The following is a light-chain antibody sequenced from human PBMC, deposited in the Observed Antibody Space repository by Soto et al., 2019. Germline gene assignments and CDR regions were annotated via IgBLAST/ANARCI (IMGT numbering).Light chain of an antibody. V-gene: IGKV1-39*01. CDR2: GAS. Sequence: DIQMTQSPSSLSASVGDRVSITCRASQTTRSNVNWFQQKPGEVPKILIYGASTLQSGVPSRFSGSGTGTDFTLTISNVQPEDFATYYCLQSDDHPLTFGQGTRLEI. CDR1: QTTRSN. CDR3: LQSDDHPLT. J-gene: IGKJ5*01.